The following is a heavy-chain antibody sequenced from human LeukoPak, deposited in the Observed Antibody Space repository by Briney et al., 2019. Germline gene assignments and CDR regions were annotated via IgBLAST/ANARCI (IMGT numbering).Heavy chain of an antibody. J-gene: IGHJ4*02. V-gene: IGHV4-4*09. CDR2: IYTSGST. CDR3: ARHTTYYYDSPLFDY. D-gene: IGHD3-22*01. CDR1: GGSISSYY. Sequence: SETLSLTCTVSGGSISSYYWSWTRQPPGKGLEWIGYIYTSGSTNYNPSLKSRVTISVDTSKNQFSLKLSSVTAADTAVYYCARHTTYYYDSPLFDYWGQGTLVTVSS.